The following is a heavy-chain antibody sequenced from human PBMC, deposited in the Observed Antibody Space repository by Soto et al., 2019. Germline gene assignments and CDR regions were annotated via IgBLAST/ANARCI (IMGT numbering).Heavy chain of an antibody. V-gene: IGHV4-59*08. CDR1: DGSSSDFC. Sequence: SETLCLTCTVADGSSSDFCWRCIRQPPGKGLEWIGYVYYTGSTSYNPSLKRRVTFSADSSRGQFSLRLNSVTAADTAVYYCARTVLGPDLLADSFVDYYYYMDVWGQGTTVTVSS. J-gene: IGHJ6*03. CDR3: ARTVLGPDLLADSFVDYYYYMDV. CDR2: VYYTGST. D-gene: IGHD3-9*01.